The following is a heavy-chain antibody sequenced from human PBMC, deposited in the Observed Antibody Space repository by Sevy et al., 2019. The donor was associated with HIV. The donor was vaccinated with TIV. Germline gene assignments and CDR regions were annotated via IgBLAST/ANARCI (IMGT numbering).Heavy chain of an antibody. V-gene: IGHV2-5*02. D-gene: IGHD3-22*01. CDR3: AHTSYTMIIVPPPFDP. J-gene: IGHJ5*02. CDR2: IYWDDDK. Sequence: SGPTLVKPTQTLTLTCTFSGFSLTTSGVGVGWIRQPPGKALEWLALIYWDDDKRYSPSLKSRLTITKDTSKNQVVLTMTNMDPVDTATYYCAHTSYTMIIVPPPFDPWGQGTLVTVSS. CDR1: GFSLTTSGVG.